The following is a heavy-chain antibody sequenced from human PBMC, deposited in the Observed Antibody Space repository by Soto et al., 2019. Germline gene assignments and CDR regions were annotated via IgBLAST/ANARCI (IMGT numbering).Heavy chain of an antibody. Sequence: SETLSLTCTVSVGSVRRGDHYWAWIREPRGKCLESIAYILYTGTTYYNPSLNNRVTISVDTSKNMFSLRLSAVTAADTAVYYCARGRGYGFGIDYWGQGIVVTVPS. CDR2: ILYTGTT. CDR3: ARGRGYGFGIDY. J-gene: IGHJ4*02. V-gene: IGHV4-30-4*01. D-gene: IGHD5-18*01. CDR1: VGSVRRGDHY.